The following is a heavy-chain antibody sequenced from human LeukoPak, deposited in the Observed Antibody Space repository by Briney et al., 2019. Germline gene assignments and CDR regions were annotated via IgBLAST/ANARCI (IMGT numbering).Heavy chain of an antibody. Sequence: GASVKVSCKASGYTVTSYDINWVRQATGQGLEWMGWMNPNSGNTGYAQKFQGRVTITRNTSISTAYMELSSLRSEDTAVYCCARAVRRGPSGSPGYWGQGTLVTVS. D-gene: IGHD1-26*01. CDR1: GYTVTSYD. J-gene: IGHJ4*02. V-gene: IGHV1-8*03. CDR3: ARAVRRGPSGSPGY. CDR2: MNPNSGNT.